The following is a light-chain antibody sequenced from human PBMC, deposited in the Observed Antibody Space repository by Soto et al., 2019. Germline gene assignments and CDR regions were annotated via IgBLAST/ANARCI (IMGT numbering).Light chain of an antibody. V-gene: IGKV1-8*01. Sequence: AIRMTQSPSSLSASTGDRVTITCRASQGISSYLAWYQQKPGKAPKLLIYAASTLQSGVPSRFSGSESGTDFTLTISCLQSEDFATYYCQQYYSYPSITFGQGTRLEIK. CDR2: AAS. CDR1: QGISSY. CDR3: QQYYSYPSIT. J-gene: IGKJ5*01.